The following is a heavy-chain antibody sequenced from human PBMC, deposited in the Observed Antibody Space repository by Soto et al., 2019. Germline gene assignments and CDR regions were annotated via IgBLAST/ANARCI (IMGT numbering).Heavy chain of an antibody. CDR1: GGSISSSSYY. CDR2: IYYSGST. Sequence: SETLSLTCTVSGGSISSSSYYWGWIRQPPGKGLEWIGSIYYSGSTYYNPSLKSRVTISVDTSKNQFSLKLSSVTAADTAVYYCARHQFSSGSYAGNFDYWGQGALVTVSA. V-gene: IGHV4-39*01. J-gene: IGHJ4*02. D-gene: IGHD6-19*01. CDR3: ARHQFSSGSYAGNFDY.